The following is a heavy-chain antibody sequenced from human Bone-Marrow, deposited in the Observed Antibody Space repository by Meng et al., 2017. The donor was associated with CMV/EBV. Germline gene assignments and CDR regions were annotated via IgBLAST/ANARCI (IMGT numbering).Heavy chain of an antibody. CDR1: GFTFSSYD. V-gene: IGHV3-13*03. Sequence: GESLKISCAACGFTFSSYDMHWVRQATGKGLEWVSAIGTAGDTYYPGSVKGQFTISRENAKNSLYLQMNSLRAGDTAVYYCARGTRAMSKYDAFDIWGQGTMVTVSS. CDR3: ARGTRAMSKYDAFDI. D-gene: IGHD5-18*01. CDR2: IGTAGDT. J-gene: IGHJ3*02.